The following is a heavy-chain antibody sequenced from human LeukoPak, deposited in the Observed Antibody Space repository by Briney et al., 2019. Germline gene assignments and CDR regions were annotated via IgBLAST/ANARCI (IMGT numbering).Heavy chain of an antibody. Sequence: SETLSLTCTVSGGSISSYYWSWIRQPPGKGLEWIGYIYYSGRANYNPSLKSRVTISVDTSKNQFSLKLSSVTAADTAVYYCVRGGTTWHSWFDPWGQGTLVTVSS. J-gene: IGHJ5*02. D-gene: IGHD2/OR15-2a*01. CDR3: VRGGTTWHSWFDP. CDR2: IYYSGRA. CDR1: GGSISSYY. V-gene: IGHV4-59*01.